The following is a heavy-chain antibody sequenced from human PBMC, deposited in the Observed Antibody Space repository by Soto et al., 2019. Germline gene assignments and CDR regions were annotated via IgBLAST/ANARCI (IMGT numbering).Heavy chain of an antibody. J-gene: IGHJ5*02. CDR2: INQDGGEK. CDR1: GFSFSGHW. D-gene: IGHD2-15*01. CDR3: ARDGVAAGLYLDL. Sequence: EVQLVESGGGLVQPGGSLRLSCVVSGFSFSGHWMSWVRQAPGKGLEWLANINQDGGEKDYVNSVKGRFTISRDNARNSLYLQLNSVRAEDTAVYYCARDGVAAGLYLDLWGQGTLVTVSS. V-gene: IGHV3-7*01.